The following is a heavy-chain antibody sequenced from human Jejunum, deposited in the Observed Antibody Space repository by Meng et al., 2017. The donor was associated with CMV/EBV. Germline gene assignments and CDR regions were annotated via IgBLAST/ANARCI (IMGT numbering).Heavy chain of an antibody. Sequence: FSSYAISWVRPAPGQGLEWMGGIIPIFGTANYAQKFQGRVTITTDESTSTAYMELSSLRSEDTAVYYCARESSSRYCSSTSCSNWFDPWDQGTLVTVSS. V-gene: IGHV1-69*05. CDR3: ARESSSRYCSSTSCSNWFDP. CDR2: IIPIFGTA. D-gene: IGHD2-2*01. CDR1: FSSYA. J-gene: IGHJ5*02.